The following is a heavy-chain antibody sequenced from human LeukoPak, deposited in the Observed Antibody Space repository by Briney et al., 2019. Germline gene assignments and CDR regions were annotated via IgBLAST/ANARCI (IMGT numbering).Heavy chain of an antibody. CDR1: GFTFSSYG. Sequence: GGSLRLSCAASGFTFSSYGMHWVRQAPGKGLEWVAVISYDGSNKYYADSVKGRFTISRDNSKNTLYLQMNSLRAEDTAVYYCAKSTGGGIDDPTSLWGQETLVTVSS. J-gene: IGHJ4*02. V-gene: IGHV3-30*18. CDR2: ISYDGSNK. CDR3: AKSTGGGIDDPTSL. D-gene: IGHD6-13*01.